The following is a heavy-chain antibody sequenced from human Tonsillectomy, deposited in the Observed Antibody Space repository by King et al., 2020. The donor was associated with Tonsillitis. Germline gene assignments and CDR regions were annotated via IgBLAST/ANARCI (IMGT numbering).Heavy chain of an antibody. CDR3: ARLFYDSSGYPMEAFDI. CDR2: INPNSGGT. CDR1: GYTFTGYY. Sequence: VQLVESGAEVKKPGASVKVSCKASGYTFTGYYMHWVRQAPGQGLEWMGWINPNSGGTNYAQKFQGRVTMTRDTSISTANMELSRLRSDDTAVYYGARLFYDSSGYPMEAFDIWGQGTMVTVSS. D-gene: IGHD3-22*01. V-gene: IGHV1-2*02. J-gene: IGHJ3*02.